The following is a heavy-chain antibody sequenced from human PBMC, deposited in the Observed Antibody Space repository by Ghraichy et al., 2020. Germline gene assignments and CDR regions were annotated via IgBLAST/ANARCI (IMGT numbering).Heavy chain of an antibody. Sequence: GGSRRLSCVTSGFTFDLAWMSWVRRAPGKGLEWVANIKEDGSETYYVDSVKGRFSISRDNAKNIVYLQMDNLGVDDTAVYYCARDGDDYGDYGYWGQGALVTVSS. CDR1: GFTFDLAW. V-gene: IGHV3-7*04. D-gene: IGHD4-17*01. CDR2: IKEDGSET. J-gene: IGHJ4*02. CDR3: ARDGDDYGDYGY.